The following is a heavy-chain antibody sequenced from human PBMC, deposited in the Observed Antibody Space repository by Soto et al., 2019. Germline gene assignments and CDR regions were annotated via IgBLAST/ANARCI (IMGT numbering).Heavy chain of an antibody. CDR2: ISYDGKKK. CDR3: ARDRGYDAHDYYYNAMDV. Sequence: GGSLRLSCAASVFTFNSFGMHWFRQAPVKVLEWVAIISYDGKKKYYTDSVKGRFTTSRDNSKNTLYLQMDSLRTEDTAVYYCARDRGYDAHDYYYNAMDVWGQGTTVTVSS. V-gene: IGHV3-30*03. CDR1: VFTFNSFG. D-gene: IGHD2-15*01. J-gene: IGHJ6*02.